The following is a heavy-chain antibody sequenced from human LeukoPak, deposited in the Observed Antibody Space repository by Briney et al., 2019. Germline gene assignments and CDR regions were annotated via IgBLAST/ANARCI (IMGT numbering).Heavy chain of an antibody. V-gene: IGHV1-2*02. D-gene: IGHD6-13*01. CDR3: ARREMLYSSSWYYFDY. CDR2: INPNSGGT. CDR1: GYTFTGYY. Sequence: ASVKVSCKASGYTFTGYYMHWVRQAPGQGLEWMGWINPNSGGTNYAQKLQGRVTMTTDTSTSTAYMELRSLRSDDTAVYYCARREMLYSSSWYYFDYWGQGTLVTVSS. J-gene: IGHJ4*02.